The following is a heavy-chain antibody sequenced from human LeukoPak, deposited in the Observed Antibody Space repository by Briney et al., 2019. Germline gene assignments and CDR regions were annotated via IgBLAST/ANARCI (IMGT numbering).Heavy chain of an antibody. CDR1: GYTFTSYG. CDR2: ISAYNGNT. D-gene: IGHD1-26*01. Sequence: ASVKVSCKASGYTFTSYGISWVRQAPGQGLEWMGWISAYNGNTNYAQKLQGRVTMTTDTSTSTAYMELRSLRSDDTAVYYCARASRYSGSYPDFDYWGQGTLVTVSS. CDR3: ARASRYSGSYPDFDY. V-gene: IGHV1-18*01. J-gene: IGHJ4*02.